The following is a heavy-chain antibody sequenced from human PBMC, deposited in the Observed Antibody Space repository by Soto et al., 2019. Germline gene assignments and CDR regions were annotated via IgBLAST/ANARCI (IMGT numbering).Heavy chain of an antibody. Sequence: SETLSLTCTVSGGSIISGGYYWSWIRQHPGKGLEWIGYIYYSGSTYYNPSLKSRVTISVDTSKNQFSLKLSSVTAADTAVYYCARGRAYSSYYYYGMDVWGQGTTVTVSS. D-gene: IGHD6-13*01. V-gene: IGHV4-31*03. J-gene: IGHJ6*02. CDR2: IYYSGST. CDR1: GGSIISGGYY. CDR3: ARGRAYSSYYYYGMDV.